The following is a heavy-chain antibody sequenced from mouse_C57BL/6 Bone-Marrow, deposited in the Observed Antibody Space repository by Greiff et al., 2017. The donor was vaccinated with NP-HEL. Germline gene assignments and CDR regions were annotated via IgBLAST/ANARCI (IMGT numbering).Heavy chain of an antibody. CDR2: IDPENGDT. J-gene: IGHJ3*01. D-gene: IGHD2-4*01. CDR1: GFNIKDDY. Sequence: VQLQQSGAELVRPGASAKLSCTASGFNIKDDYMHWVKQRPEQGLEWIGWIDPENGDTEYASKFQGKATITADTSSNTAYLQLSSLTSEDTAVYYCTPLYDYPFAYWGQGTLVTVSA. CDR3: TPLYDYPFAY. V-gene: IGHV14-4*01.